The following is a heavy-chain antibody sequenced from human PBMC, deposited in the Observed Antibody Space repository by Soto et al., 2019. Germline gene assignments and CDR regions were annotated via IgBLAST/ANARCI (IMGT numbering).Heavy chain of an antibody. V-gene: IGHV3-21*01. J-gene: IGHJ1*01. CDR2: ISSSSSYI. CDR1: GFTFSSYS. D-gene: IGHD2-15*01. Sequence: EVPLVESGGGLVKPGGSLRLSCAASGFTFSSYSMNWVRQAPGKGLEWVSSISSSSSYIYYADSVKGRFTISRDNAKNSLYLQMNSLRAEDTAVYYCARASVEVAAVSEYFQHWGQGTLVTVSS. CDR3: ARASVEVAAVSEYFQH.